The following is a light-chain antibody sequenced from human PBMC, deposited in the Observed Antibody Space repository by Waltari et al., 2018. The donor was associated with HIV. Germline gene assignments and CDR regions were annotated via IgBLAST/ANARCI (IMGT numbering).Light chain of an antibody. Sequence: DIHLTQSPSSVSASVGDRVTITCRASQGISSWLAWYQQKPGKAPNLLIHAASTLQSGVPSRFSGSISGTDFTLTINSLQPEDFATYYCQQADSFPITFGQGTRLDLK. CDR1: QGISSW. J-gene: IGKJ5*01. CDR3: QQADSFPIT. CDR2: AAS. V-gene: IGKV1D-12*01.